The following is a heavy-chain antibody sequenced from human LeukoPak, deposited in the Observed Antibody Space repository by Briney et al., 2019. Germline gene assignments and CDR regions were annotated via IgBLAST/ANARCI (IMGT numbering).Heavy chain of an antibody. J-gene: IGHJ4*02. CDR1: GFTFNRYW. Sequence: GGSLRLSCAASGFTFNRYWMSWVRQAPGKELQWVATIRQDGSQKYYVDSVKGRFTISRDNAKNSLYLQMNSLRAEDTAVYYCARESGSVTSEVDFDYWGQGTLVTVSS. CDR2: IRQDGSQK. CDR3: ARESGSVTSEVDFDY. V-gene: IGHV3-7*01. D-gene: IGHD4-17*01.